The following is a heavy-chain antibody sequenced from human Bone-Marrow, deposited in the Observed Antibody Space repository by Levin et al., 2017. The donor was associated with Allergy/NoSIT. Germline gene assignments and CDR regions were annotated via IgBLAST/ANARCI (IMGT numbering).Heavy chain of an antibody. Sequence: GGSLRLSCAASGFTFDDFAMHWVRQAPGKGLEWVSGITWNSANMGYAESVRGRFTISRDNAKNLLYLQMNSLRPDDPAFYYCAKDASSGWYRSWGPGILVTVSS. D-gene: IGHD6-19*01. CDR3: AKDASSGWYRS. J-gene: IGHJ1*01. V-gene: IGHV3-9*01. CDR1: GFTFDDFA. CDR2: ITWNSANM.